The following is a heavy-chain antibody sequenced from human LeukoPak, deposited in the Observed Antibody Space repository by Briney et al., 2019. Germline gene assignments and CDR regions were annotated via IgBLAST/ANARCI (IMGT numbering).Heavy chain of an antibody. Sequence: GGSLRLSCEASGFTFSSYAMIWVRQAPGKGLEWVSAISGSGGGTQYADSVKGRFTISRDNSKHTLYLQMNSLRAEDTAVYYCAREGAYRTYGDYSPFDFWGQGTLVTVSS. J-gene: IGHJ5*01. CDR2: ISGSGGGT. CDR1: GFTFSSYA. CDR3: AREGAYRTYGDYSPFDF. V-gene: IGHV3-23*01. D-gene: IGHD4-17*01.